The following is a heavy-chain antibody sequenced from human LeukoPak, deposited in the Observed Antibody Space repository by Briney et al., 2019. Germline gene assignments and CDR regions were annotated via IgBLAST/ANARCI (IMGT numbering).Heavy chain of an antibody. J-gene: IGHJ2*01. Sequence: SWETLSLTYRPSGASIRSNYGSSIRQPRGKGREWLGYVSYSGSTKSNPALKSRVTISGDRSKNQFSLRMTSVTAADTAVYYCAKSHPAVTTTDWYFDLWGRGTLVTVSS. CDR1: GASIRSNY. V-gene: IGHV4-59*01. CDR2: VSYSGST. D-gene: IGHD4-17*01. CDR3: AKSHPAVTTTDWYFDL.